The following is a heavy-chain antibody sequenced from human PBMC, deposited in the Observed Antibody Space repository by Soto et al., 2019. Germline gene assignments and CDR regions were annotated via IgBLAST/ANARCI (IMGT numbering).Heavy chain of an antibody. D-gene: IGHD5-12*01. Sequence: GGSMRLSCAASGFTFSIYTINWVRQATGKGLEWVSSITGGSTYIYYADSVKGRFTISRDNAKNSLYLRMNSLRAEDTAVYYCAREALGDSGYHFDYWGQGTLVTVSS. CDR2: ITGGSTYI. V-gene: IGHV3-21*01. CDR3: AREALGDSGYHFDY. J-gene: IGHJ4*02. CDR1: GFTFSIYT.